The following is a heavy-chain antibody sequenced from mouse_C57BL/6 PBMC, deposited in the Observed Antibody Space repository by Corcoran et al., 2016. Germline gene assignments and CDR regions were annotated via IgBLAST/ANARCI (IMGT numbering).Heavy chain of an antibody. CDR1: GYTFTTYG. CDR3: AREGLLRAMDY. CDR2: INTYSGVP. J-gene: IGHJ4*01. D-gene: IGHD2-3*01. V-gene: IGHV9-3*01. Sequence: QIQLVQSGPELKKPGETVKISCKASGYTFTTYGMSWVKQAPGKGLKWLGWINTYSGVPTYADDFKGRFAFSLETSASTAYLQINNLKNEDTATYFCAREGLLRAMDYWGQGTSVTVSS.